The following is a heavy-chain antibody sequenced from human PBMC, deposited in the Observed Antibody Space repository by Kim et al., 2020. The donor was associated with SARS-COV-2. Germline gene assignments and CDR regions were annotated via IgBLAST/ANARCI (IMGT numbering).Heavy chain of an antibody. CDR3: ARHFQPFGGVVVRSDAFDI. D-gene: IGHD3-16*02. Sequence: SETLSLTCTVSGGSYSGYYWSWIRQPPGKGLEWIAYISYSGRTNSNPSLKSRVTISADRSKNLSSLKLSSVTAADTAVYYCARHFQPFGGVVVRSDAFDIWGQGAMVTVSS. V-gene: IGHV4-59*08. J-gene: IGHJ3*02. CDR2: ISYSGRT. CDR1: GGSYSGYY.